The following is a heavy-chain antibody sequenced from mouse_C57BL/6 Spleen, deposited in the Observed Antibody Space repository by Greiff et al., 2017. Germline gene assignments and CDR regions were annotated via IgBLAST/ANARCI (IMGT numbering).Heavy chain of an antibody. CDR3: ARCLPGTSFDY. CDR2: IDPSDSET. D-gene: IGHD3-3*01. V-gene: IGHV1-52*01. CDR1: GYTFTSYW. Sequence: QVQLKQPGAELVRPGSSVKLSCKASGYTFTSYWMHWVKQRPIQGLEWIGNIDPSDSETHYNQKFKDKATLTVDKSSSTAYMQLSRLTSEDSAVXYCARCLPGTSFDYWGQGTTLTVSS. J-gene: IGHJ2*01.